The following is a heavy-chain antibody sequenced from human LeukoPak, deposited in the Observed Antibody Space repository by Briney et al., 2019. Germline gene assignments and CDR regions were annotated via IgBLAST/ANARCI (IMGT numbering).Heavy chain of an antibody. V-gene: IGHV3-48*04. Sequence: GGSLRLSCAASGFTFSSYSMNWVRQAPGKGLEWVSYISSSGSTIYYADSVKGRFTISRDNAKNSLYLQMNSLRAEDTAVFYCARLPAYCSSTSCYVDYWGQGTLVTVSS. CDR3: ARLPAYCSSTSCYVDY. D-gene: IGHD2-2*01. CDR1: GFTFSSYS. CDR2: ISSSGSTI. J-gene: IGHJ4*02.